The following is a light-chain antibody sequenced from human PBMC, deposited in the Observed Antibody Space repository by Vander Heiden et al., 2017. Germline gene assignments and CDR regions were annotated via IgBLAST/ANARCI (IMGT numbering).Light chain of an antibody. Sequence: SYELTQPPSVSVSPGQTASITCSGDKWGDEYACWYQQKPGQSPVLVIYQDSKRPSGIPERFSGSNSGNTATLTISGTQAMDEADYYCQAWDSSTWVFGGGTKLTVL. CDR2: QDS. CDR3: QAWDSSTWV. J-gene: IGLJ3*02. CDR1: KWGDEY. V-gene: IGLV3-1*01.